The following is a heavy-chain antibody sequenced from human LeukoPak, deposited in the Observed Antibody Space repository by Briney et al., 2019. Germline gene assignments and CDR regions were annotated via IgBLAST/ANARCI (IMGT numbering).Heavy chain of an antibody. Sequence: ASVKVSCKASGYTFTSYYMHWVRQAPGQGLEWMGIINPSGGSTSYAQKFQGRVTMTRDTSTSTVYMELSSLRSEDTAEYYCARTGAAYYDFWSGYFVWFDPWGQGTLVTVSS. V-gene: IGHV1-46*01. CDR1: GYTFTSYY. CDR3: ARTGAAYYDFWSGYFVWFDP. D-gene: IGHD3-3*01. J-gene: IGHJ5*02. CDR2: INPSGGST.